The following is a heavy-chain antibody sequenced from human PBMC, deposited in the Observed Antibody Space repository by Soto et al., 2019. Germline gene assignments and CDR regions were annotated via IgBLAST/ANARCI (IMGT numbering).Heavy chain of an antibody. CDR1: GGTFNTYT. CDR3: EITYCRDTSCPRDFDF. CDR2: FIPILDMA. J-gene: IGHJ4*02. V-gene: IGHV1-69*02. Sequence: QVQVVQSGAEVKKPESSVKVSCKPSGGTFNTYTVNWVRLAPGHGLEWMGRFIPILDMANYAQKFQDRVTITADRSTFTAYMELNSLTSDDTAVYYCEITYCRDTSCPRDFDFWGPGTRVTVSS. D-gene: IGHD2-21*01.